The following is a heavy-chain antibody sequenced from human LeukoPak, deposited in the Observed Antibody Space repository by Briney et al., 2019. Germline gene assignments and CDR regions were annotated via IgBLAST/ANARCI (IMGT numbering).Heavy chain of an antibody. CDR1: GFTFSNYA. D-gene: IGHD6-19*01. J-gene: IGHJ4*02. V-gene: IGHV3-23*01. Sequence: GGSLRLSCVGAGFTFSNYAMTWVRQAPGKGLGWVSGISGSGDRTYYADSVKGRFTISRDNSKNTLYLQMNSLTDVDSAVYYCAKDRIPVAGRQDIWDYWGQGTLVTVSS. CDR2: ISGSGDRT. CDR3: AKDRIPVAGRQDIWDY.